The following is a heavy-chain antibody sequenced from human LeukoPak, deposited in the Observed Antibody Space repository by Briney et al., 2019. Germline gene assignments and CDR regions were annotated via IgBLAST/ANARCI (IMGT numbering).Heavy chain of an antibody. D-gene: IGHD3/OR15-3a*01. CDR3: ASGVGLPAY. V-gene: IGHV4-31*03. CDR2: IYYSGGT. CDR1: GDPFSSGGYY. J-gene: IGHJ4*02. Sequence: SQTLSLTCTVSGDPFSSGGYYWSWIRQHPGKGLEWIGYIYYSGGTYYNPSLKSRVTISVDTSKSQFSLKLSSVTAADTAVYYCASGVGLPAYWGQGTLVTVSS.